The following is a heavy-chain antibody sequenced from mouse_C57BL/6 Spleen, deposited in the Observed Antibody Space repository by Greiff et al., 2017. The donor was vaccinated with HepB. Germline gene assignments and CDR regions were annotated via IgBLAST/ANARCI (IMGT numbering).Heavy chain of an antibody. J-gene: IGHJ3*01. CDR2: IWSGGST. CDR1: GFSLTSYG. D-gene: IGHD1-1*01. V-gene: IGHV2-2*01. CDR3: ARFYYGSSFLAY. Sequence: QVQLQQSGPGLVQPSQSLSITCTVSGFSLTSYGVHWVRQSPGKGLEWLGVIWSGGSTDYNAAFISRLSISKDNSKSQVFFKMNSLQADDTAIYYCARFYYGSSFLAYWGQGTLVTVSA.